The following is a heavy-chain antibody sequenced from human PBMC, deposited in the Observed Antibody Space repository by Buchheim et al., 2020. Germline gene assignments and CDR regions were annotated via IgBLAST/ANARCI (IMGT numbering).Heavy chain of an antibody. J-gene: IGHJ6*02. CDR2: ISGSGGST. V-gene: IGHV3-23*01. CDR3: AKGQKYYYGSGKHYYYYYGMDV. CDR1: GFTFSSYA. D-gene: IGHD3-10*01. Sequence: EVQLLESGGGLVQPGGSLRLSCAASGFTFSSYAMSWVRQAPGKGLEWVSAISGSGGSTYYADSVKGRFTISRDNSKHTLYLQMNSLRAEDTAVYYCAKGQKYYYGSGKHYYYYYGMDVWGQGTT.